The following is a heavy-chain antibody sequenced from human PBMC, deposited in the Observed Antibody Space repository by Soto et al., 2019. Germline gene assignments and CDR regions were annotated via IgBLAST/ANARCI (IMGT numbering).Heavy chain of an antibody. CDR1: GYPSTNSA. D-gene: IGHD4-4*01. CDR2: ISSYTGNT. CDR3: ARDEYSNGRNWFGP. Sequence: AASVKLTCKASGYPSTNSAFSCVRHAPGHGLEWMGWISSYTGNTNFAQKFQGRLSMTTDPSTNKAYMELRSLRSDDTAVYYCARDEYSNGRNWFGPWGQGTPVIFSS. V-gene: IGHV1-18*01. J-gene: IGHJ5*02.